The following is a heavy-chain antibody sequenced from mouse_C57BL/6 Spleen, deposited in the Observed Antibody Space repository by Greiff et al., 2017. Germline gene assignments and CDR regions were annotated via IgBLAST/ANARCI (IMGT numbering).Heavy chain of an antibody. CDR2: ISYDGSN. V-gene: IGHV3-6*01. CDR3: ARVGIYDGDYGSDNYAMDY. Sequence: ESGPGLVKPSQSLSLTCSVTGYSITSGYYWNWIRQFPGNKLEWMGYISYDGSNKYNPSLKNRISITRDTSKNQFFLKLNSVTTEDTATYYCARVGIYDGDYGSDNYAMDYWGQGTSVTVSS. D-gene: IGHD2-3*01. J-gene: IGHJ4*01. CDR1: GYSITSGYY.